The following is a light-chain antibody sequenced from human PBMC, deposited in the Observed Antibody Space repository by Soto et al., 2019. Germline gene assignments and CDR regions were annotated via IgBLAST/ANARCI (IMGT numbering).Light chain of an antibody. CDR1: QTITNY. CDR3: QQSYSSPWT. CDR2: AAS. J-gene: IGKJ1*01. Sequence: DIQMTQSPSSLSASVGDRVTITCRARQTITNYLNWYQQKPGKAPKLQIYAASTLLSGVPSRFTGGGSGTDFTLTIDSLQPEDFATYFCQQSYSSPWTFGQGTKVEI. V-gene: IGKV1-39*01.